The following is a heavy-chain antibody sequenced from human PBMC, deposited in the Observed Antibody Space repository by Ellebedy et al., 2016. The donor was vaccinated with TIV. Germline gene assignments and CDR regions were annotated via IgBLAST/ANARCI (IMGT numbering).Heavy chain of an antibody. D-gene: IGHD3-10*01. CDR2: MNHSGSN. J-gene: IGHJ4*02. CDR3: SRGRISMVRGDNQYFDY. Sequence: MPSETLSLTCAVSGGSFSGYYWSWIRQSPGKGLEWIGEMNHSGSNNYNPSLKSRVTISVDTSNNQFSLKLNSVTAAGTAVFYCSRGRISMVRGDNQYFDYWGQGTLVTVYS. CDR1: GGSFSGYY. V-gene: IGHV4-34*01.